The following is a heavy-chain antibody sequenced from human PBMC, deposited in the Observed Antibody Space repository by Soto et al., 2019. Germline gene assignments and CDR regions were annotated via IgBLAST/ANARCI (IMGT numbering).Heavy chain of an antibody. J-gene: IGHJ6*02. D-gene: IGHD3-3*01. Sequence: QVQLVQSGAEVKKPGASVKVSCKASGYTFTSYDINWVRQATGQGLEWMGWMNPNSGNTGYAQKFQGRVTMTRNTSISTAYMELSSLRSEDTAVYYCARVDARREWPYYYYGMDVWGQGTTVTVSS. CDR3: ARVDARREWPYYYYGMDV. CDR2: MNPNSGNT. CDR1: GYTFTSYD. V-gene: IGHV1-8*01.